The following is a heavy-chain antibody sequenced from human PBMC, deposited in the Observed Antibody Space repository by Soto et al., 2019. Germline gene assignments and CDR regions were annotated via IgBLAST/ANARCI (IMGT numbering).Heavy chain of an antibody. J-gene: IGHJ4*02. CDR2: IYPSDSDT. CDR1: VYTFTIYW. CDR3: ARPANTVADHFDL. Sequence: HGESLKISCQVSVYTFTIYWIGWVRQMPGKGLEWMGIIYPSDSDTRYSPSFQGQVTISADQSINTAYLQWDSLKASDTAIYYCARPANTVADHFDLWGQGTPVTVSS. D-gene: IGHD4-17*01. V-gene: IGHV5-51*01.